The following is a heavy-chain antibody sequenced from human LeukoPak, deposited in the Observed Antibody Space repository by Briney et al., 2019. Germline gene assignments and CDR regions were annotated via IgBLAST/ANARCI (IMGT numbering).Heavy chain of an antibody. CDR2: IKSKTDGGTT. D-gene: IGHD1-26*01. CDR1: GFTFSSYG. Sequence: GGSLRLSCAASGFTFSSYGMHWVRQAPGKGLEWIGRIKSKTDGGTTDYAAPVKGRFTISRNDSKKTLYLQMNSLKTEDTAVYYCATDRLTVGALGIVYWGQGTLVTVSS. V-gene: IGHV3-15*05. J-gene: IGHJ4*02. CDR3: ATDRLTVGALGIVY.